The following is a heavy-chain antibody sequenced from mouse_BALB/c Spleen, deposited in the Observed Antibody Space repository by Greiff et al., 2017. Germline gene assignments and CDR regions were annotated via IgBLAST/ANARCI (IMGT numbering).Heavy chain of an antibody. Sequence: QVHVKQSGAELMTPGASVTLSCKATGSTFSRYWIAWVMPRPGHGLEWIGEILHGSGSTNYNEKFKGKATLTADTSSNTAYMQLSSLTSEDSAVYYCARTVEGNDMYYLDYGGQGTTRTVSS. V-gene: IGHV1-9*01. CDR2: ILHGSGST. D-gene: IGHD1-1*01. CDR1: GSTFSRYW. J-gene: IGHJ2*01. CDR3: ARTVEGNDMYYLDY.